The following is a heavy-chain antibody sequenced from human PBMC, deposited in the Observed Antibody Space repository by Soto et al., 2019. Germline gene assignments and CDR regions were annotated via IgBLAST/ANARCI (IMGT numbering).Heavy chain of an antibody. CDR3: ARDGRVLRFLEWLLLGDAFDI. CDR2: IKQDGSEK. CDR1: GFTFSSYW. V-gene: IGHV3-7*01. D-gene: IGHD3-3*01. J-gene: IGHJ3*02. Sequence: EVQLVESGGGLVQPGGSLRLSCAASGFTFSSYWMSWVRQAPGKGLEWVANIKQDGSEKYYVDSVKGRFTISRDNAKNSLYLQMNSLRAEDTAVYYCARDGRVLRFLEWLLLGDAFDIWGQGTMVTVSS.